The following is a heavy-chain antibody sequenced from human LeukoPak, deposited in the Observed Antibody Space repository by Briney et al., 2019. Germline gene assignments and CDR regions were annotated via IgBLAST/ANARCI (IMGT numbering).Heavy chain of an antibody. Sequence: ASVKVSCKASGGTFSSYAISWVRQAPGQGLEWMGGIVPIFGTANYAQKFQGRVTITADESTSTAYMELSSLRSEDTAVYYCARGPRSYDYSSPFDYWGQGTLVIVSS. D-gene: IGHD4-11*01. CDR3: ARGPRSYDYSSPFDY. CDR2: IVPIFGTA. J-gene: IGHJ4*02. V-gene: IGHV1-69*13. CDR1: GGTFSSYA.